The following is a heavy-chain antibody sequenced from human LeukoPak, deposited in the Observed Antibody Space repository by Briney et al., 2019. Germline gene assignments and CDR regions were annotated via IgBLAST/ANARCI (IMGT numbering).Heavy chain of an antibody. D-gene: IGHD3-3*01. CDR2: INPSGGST. CDR3: ARVSTAADLTLRFLEWYAFDI. CDR1: GYTFTSYY. J-gene: IGHJ3*02. Sequence: ASVKVSCKASGYTFTSYYMHWVRQAPGQGLEWMGIINPSGGSTSYAQKFQGRVTMTRDTSTSTVYMELSSLRSEDTAVYYCARVSTAADLTLRFLEWYAFDIWGQGTMVTVSS. V-gene: IGHV1-46*01.